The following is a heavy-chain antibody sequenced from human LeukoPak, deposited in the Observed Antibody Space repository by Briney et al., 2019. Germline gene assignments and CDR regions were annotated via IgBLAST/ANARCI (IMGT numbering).Heavy chain of an antibody. V-gene: IGHV1-46*01. CDR1: GYTFTSYG. J-gene: IGHJ4*02. CDR3: ARDGEGMAYYYDSSGYLGY. CDR2: INPSGGST. D-gene: IGHD3-22*01. Sequence: ASVKVSCKASGYTFTSYGINWVRQAPGQGLEWMGIINPSGGSTSYAQKFQGRVTMTRDTSTSTVYMELSSLRSEDTAVYYCARDGEGMAYYYDSSGYLGYWGQGTLVTVSS.